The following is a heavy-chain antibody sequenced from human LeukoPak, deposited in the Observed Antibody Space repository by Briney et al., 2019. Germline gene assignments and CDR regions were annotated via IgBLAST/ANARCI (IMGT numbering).Heavy chain of an antibody. D-gene: IGHD3-9*01. CDR3: ARHYYDILTGYTPFDY. Sequence: SETLSLTCTVSGGSISSYYWSWIRQPPGKGLEWLGYIYYSGSTNYNPSLKSRVTISLDTSKNQFSLKLSSVTAADTAVYYCARHYYDILTGYTPFDYWGQGTLVTVSS. CDR1: GGSISSYY. J-gene: IGHJ4*02. CDR2: IYYSGST. V-gene: IGHV4-59*08.